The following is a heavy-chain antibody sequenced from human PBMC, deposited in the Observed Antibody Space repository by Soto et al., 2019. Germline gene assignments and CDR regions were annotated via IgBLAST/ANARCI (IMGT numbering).Heavy chain of an antibody. CDR2: IYYSGST. V-gene: IGHV4-30-4*01. J-gene: IGHJ4*02. D-gene: IGHD3-22*01. Sequence: KPSETLSLTCTVSGGSISSGDYYWSWIRQPPGKGLEWIGYIYYSGSTYYNPSLKSRVTISVDTSKNQFSLKLSSVTAADTAVYYCARVQYYYANSGYPMTHFDYWGQGTLVTVS. CDR3: ARVQYYYANSGYPMTHFDY. CDR1: GGSISSGDYY.